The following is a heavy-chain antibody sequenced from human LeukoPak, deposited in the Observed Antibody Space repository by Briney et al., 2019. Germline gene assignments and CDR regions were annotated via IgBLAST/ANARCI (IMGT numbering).Heavy chain of an antibody. CDR2: IIPIFGTA. J-gene: IGHJ5*02. Sequence: GSSVKVSCKASGGTFSSYAISWVRQAPGQGLEWMGGIIPIFGTANYAQKFQGRVTITTDKSTSTAYMELSSLRSEDTAVYYCASPPPSGVLRGGLWFDPWRQGTLVTVSS. D-gene: IGHD2/OR15-2a*01. V-gene: IGHV1-69*05. CDR3: ASPPPSGVLRGGLWFDP. CDR1: GGTFSSYA.